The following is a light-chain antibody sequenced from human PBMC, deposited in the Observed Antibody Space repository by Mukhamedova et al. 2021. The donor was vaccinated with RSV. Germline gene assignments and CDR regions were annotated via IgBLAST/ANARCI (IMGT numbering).Light chain of an antibody. Sequence: ASQAISNYLAWFQQQPGKAPKSLIYGASSLQSGVPSKFSGSGSGTYFTLTISSLQPEDFATYYCQQYDTYPITFGQGTRLEIK. CDR2: GAS. J-gene: IGKJ5*01. CDR3: QQYDTYPIT. CDR1: QAISNY. V-gene: IGKV1-16*02.